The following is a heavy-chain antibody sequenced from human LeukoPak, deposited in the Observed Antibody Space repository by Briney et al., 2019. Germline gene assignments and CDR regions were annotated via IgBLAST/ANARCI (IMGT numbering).Heavy chain of an antibody. CDR3: AREVRPFAGTLGVFDI. V-gene: IGHV4-4*07. D-gene: IGHD2-8*01. CDR2: LYSSGST. CDR1: GGSINTYY. Sequence: PSETLSLTCTVSGGSINTYYWSWIRQPAGKGLEWIGRLYSSGSTTYNPSLKSRVTMSLDTSKNQFSLKLSSVTAADTALYYCAREVRPFAGTLGVFDIWGQGTMVTVSS. J-gene: IGHJ3*02.